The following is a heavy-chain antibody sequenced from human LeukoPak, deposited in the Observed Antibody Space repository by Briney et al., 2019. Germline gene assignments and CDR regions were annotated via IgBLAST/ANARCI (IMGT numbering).Heavy chain of an antibody. J-gene: IGHJ6*03. CDR3: ASRDSGYDFDYYYMDV. CDR2: INPNSGGT. Sequence: ASVKVSCKASGYTFINYGISCVRQAPGQGLEWMGWINPNSGGTNYAQKFQGRVTMTRDTSISTAYMELSRLRSDDTAVYYCASRDSGYDFDYYYMDVWGKGTTVTVSS. D-gene: IGHD5-12*01. CDR1: GYTFINYG. V-gene: IGHV1-2*02.